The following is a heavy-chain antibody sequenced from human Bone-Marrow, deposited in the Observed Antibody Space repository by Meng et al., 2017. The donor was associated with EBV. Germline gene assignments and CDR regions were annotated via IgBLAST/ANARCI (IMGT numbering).Heavy chain of an antibody. J-gene: IGHJ4*02. CDR1: GGTFSSDA. D-gene: IGHD3-10*01. CDR3: ASESGRGYTPDY. Sequence: QLQFVQFGAEVKKAGSSVKVSCKTSGGTFSSDAISWVRQAPGQGLEWMGGLIPMLGAPNYAQKFQDRVTIIADKSTSIHYMELSSLRSDDTAVYYCASESGRGYTPDYWGRGTLVTVSS. V-gene: IGHV1-69*06. CDR2: LIPMLGAP.